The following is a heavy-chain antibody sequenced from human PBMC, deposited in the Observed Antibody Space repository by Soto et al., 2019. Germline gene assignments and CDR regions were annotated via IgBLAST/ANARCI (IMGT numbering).Heavy chain of an antibody. Sequence: EVQLVESGGGLVQPGGSLRLSCAASGFTFSSHWMSWFRQAPGKGLEWVANINQDGGETYYVDSVKGRVTISRDNAKNSLYLQMTSLRAEDTEVYYCARDNEEPGILFDYWGQGNLVTVSS. CDR3: ARDNEEPGILFDY. J-gene: IGHJ4*02. CDR1: GFTFSSHW. CDR2: INQDGGET. V-gene: IGHV3-7*01. D-gene: IGHD6-13*01.